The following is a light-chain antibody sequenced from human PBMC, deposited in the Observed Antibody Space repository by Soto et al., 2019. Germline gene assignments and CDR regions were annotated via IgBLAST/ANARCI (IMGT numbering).Light chain of an antibody. CDR1: NSNIGRYS. CDR2: SDD. Sequence: QSVLPQPPSLSGTPGPRVTISCSGSNSNIGRYSVNWYQHFPGTAPKILIYSDDERPSGVPDRFSGSKSGTSASLAISGLQSEDEAEYYCAAWDDNLNGPLFGGGTQLTVL. V-gene: IGLV1-44*01. CDR3: AAWDDNLNGPL. J-gene: IGLJ3*02.